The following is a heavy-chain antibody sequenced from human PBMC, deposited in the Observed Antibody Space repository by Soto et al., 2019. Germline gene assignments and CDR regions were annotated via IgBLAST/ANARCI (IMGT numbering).Heavy chain of an antibody. D-gene: IGHD2-15*01. CDR3: AAVATVMVT. J-gene: IGHJ4*02. CDR2: IYHTGST. Sequence: QVQLQESGPGLVKPSETLSLTCTVSGASIRSFYWTWIRQPPGKGLEWIGYIYHTGSTKYNPSLKSRVTPSVDTSRNQFSLTLSSVTAADTAVYYCAAVATVMVTWGQGTLFTVSS. V-gene: IGHV4-59*01. CDR1: GASIRSFY.